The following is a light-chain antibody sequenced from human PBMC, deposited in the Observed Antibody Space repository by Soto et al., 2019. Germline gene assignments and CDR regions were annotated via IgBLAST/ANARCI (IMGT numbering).Light chain of an antibody. CDR3: QHRRT. V-gene: IGKV3-11*01. CDR1: QSVSSY. Sequence: EIVLTQSPATLSLSPGERATLSCRARQSVSSYLAWYQHKPGQAPRLLIYDASNRATGIPARFSGSGSGTDFTLTISSLEPEDFAVYYCQHRRTFGQGTKLEIK. J-gene: IGKJ2*01. CDR2: DAS.